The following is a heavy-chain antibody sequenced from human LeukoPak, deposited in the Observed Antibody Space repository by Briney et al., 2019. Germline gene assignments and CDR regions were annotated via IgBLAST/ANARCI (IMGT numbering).Heavy chain of an antibody. J-gene: IGHJ3*02. CDR2: ISSSSYI. CDR1: GFTFSSYS. CDR3: ARVGISDAFDI. V-gene: IGHV3-21*01. Sequence: GGSLRLSCAASGFTFSSYSMNWVRQAPGKGLEWVSSISSSSYIYYADSVKGRFTISRDNAKNSLYLQMNSLRAEDTAVYYCARVGISDAFDIWGQGTMVTVSS. D-gene: IGHD2-15*01.